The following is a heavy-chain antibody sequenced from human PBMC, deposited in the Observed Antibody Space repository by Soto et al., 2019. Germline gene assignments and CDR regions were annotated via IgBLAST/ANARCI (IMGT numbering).Heavy chain of an antibody. J-gene: IGHJ6*03. CDR3: ARHFDSYGYYYYYYMDV. CDR2: IYYSGST. CDR1: GGSISSYY. V-gene: IGHV4-59*08. Sequence: ETLSLTCTVSGGSISSYYWSWIRQPPGKGLEWIGYIYYSGSTNYNPSLKSRVTISVDTSKNQFSLKLSSVTAADTAVYYCARHFDSYGYYYYYYMDVWGKGTTVTVSS. D-gene: IGHD5-18*01.